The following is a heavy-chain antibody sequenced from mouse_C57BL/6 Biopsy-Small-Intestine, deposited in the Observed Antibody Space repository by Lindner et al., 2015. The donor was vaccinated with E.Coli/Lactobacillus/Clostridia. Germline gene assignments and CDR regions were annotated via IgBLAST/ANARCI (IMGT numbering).Heavy chain of an antibody. Sequence: EVQLQESGPGLVKPSQTVFLTCTVTGISITTGNYRWSWIRQFPGNKLEWIGYIYYSGTITYNPSLTSRTTITRDTPKNQFFLEKMNSLTAEDTATYYCARDYYGSSAYWGQGTLVTVSA. J-gene: IGHJ3*01. CDR2: IYYSGTI. V-gene: IGHV3-5*01. CDR1: GISITTGNYR. D-gene: IGHD1-1*01. CDR3: ARDYYGSSAY.